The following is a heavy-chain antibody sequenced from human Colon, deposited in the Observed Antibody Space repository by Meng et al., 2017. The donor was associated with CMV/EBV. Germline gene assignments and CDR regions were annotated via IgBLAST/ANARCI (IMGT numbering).Heavy chain of an antibody. CDR1: GFSLSTIGMG. V-gene: IGHV2-5*02. CDR3: AHRPYGSGSYFFDY. CDR2: IYWDDDK. J-gene: IGHJ4*02. Sequence: QIPLNESGPTLLKPTQTLTLTCTFSGFSLSTIGMGVGWIRQPPGKALEWLGVIYWDDDKRYSPSLKSRLTITKDTSKNQVVLTMTNLDPLDTATYYCAHRPYGSGSYFFDYWGQGTLVTVSS. D-gene: IGHD3-10*01.